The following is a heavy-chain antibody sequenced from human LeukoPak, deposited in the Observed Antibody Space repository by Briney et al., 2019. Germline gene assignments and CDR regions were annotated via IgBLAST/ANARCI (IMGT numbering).Heavy chain of an antibody. Sequence: PGGSLRLSCAASGFTFSSYGMHWVRQAPGKGLEWVAVISYDESNKFYADSVKGRFTISRDNSKNTLYLLMNSLRAEDSAVYYCAKDLLISRIAAAGPFDSWGQGTLVTVSS. CDR3: AKDLLISRIAAAGPFDS. CDR2: ISYDESNK. V-gene: IGHV3-30*18. D-gene: IGHD6-13*01. CDR1: GFTFSSYG. J-gene: IGHJ4*02.